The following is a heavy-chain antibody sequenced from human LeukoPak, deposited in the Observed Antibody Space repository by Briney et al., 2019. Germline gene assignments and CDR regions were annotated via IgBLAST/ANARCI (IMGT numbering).Heavy chain of an antibody. D-gene: IGHD3-9*01. Sequence: GGSLRLSCAASGFTFSSYSMNWVRQAPGKGLEWVSSISSSSSYIYYADSVKGRFTISRDNAKNSLYLQMNSLRAGDTAVYYCARVVRYFDWSFDYWGQGTLVTVSS. V-gene: IGHV3-21*01. J-gene: IGHJ4*02. CDR2: ISSSSSYI. CDR3: ARVVRYFDWSFDY. CDR1: GFTFSSYS.